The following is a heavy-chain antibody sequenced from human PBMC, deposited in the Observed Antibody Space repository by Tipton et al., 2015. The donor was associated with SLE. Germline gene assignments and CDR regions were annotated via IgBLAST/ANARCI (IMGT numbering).Heavy chain of an antibody. CDR2: ISYDGSNK. CDR1: GFTFSSNA. Sequence: RSLRLSCAASGFTFSSNAMHWVRQAPGKGLKWVAVISYDGSNKYYADSVKGRFTISRDNSKNTLYLQMNSLRAEDTAVYYCARVGTMIVVVNWFDPWGQGTLVTVSS. CDR3: ARVGTMIVVVNWFDP. D-gene: IGHD3-22*01. V-gene: IGHV3-30-3*01. J-gene: IGHJ5*02.